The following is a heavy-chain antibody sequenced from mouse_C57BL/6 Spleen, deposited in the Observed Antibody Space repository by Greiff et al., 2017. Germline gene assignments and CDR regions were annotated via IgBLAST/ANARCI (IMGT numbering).Heavy chain of an antibody. J-gene: IGHJ1*03. CDR3: ARRGTTVVAADWYFDV. CDR1: GFTFSSYG. Sequence: EVKLVESGGDLVKPGGSLKLSCAASGFTFSSYGMSWVRQTPDKRLEWVATISSGGSYTYSPDSVKGRFTISRDNAKNTLYLQMSRLKSEDTAMYYCARRGTTVVAADWYFDVWGTGTTVTVSS. D-gene: IGHD1-1*01. V-gene: IGHV5-6*02. CDR2: ISSGGSYT.